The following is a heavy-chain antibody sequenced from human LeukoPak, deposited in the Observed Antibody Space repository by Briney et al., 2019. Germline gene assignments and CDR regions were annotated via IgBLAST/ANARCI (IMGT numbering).Heavy chain of an antibody. D-gene: IGHD4-23*01. V-gene: IGHV4-34*01. Sequence: SETLSLTCAVYGGSFSGYYWSWIRQPPGKGLEWIGEINHSGSTNYNPPLKSRVTISVDTSKNQFSLKLSSVTAADTAVYYCASDYGGNSGAFDIWGQGTMVTVSS. J-gene: IGHJ3*02. CDR1: GGSFSGYY. CDR2: INHSGST. CDR3: ASDYGGNSGAFDI.